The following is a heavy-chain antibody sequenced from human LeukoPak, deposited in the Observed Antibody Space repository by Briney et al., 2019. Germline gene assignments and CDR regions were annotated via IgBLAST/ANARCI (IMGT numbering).Heavy chain of an antibody. CDR1: GGSISSYY. J-gene: IGHJ3*02. CDR3: ARGPDIVVASDAFDI. D-gene: IGHD2-2*01. CDR2: IYTSGST. Sequence: SETLSLTCTVSGGSISSYYWSWIRQPAGKGLEWIGRIYTSGSTNYNPSLKSRVTMSVDTSKNQFSLKLSSVTAADTAVYYCARGPDIVVASDAFDIWGQGTMVTVSS. V-gene: IGHV4-4*07.